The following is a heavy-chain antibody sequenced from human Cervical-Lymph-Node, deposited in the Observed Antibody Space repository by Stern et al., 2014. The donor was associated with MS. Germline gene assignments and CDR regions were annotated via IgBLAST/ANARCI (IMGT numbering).Heavy chain of an antibody. D-gene: IGHD3-3*01. CDR2: VYHIANT. Sequence: QVQLQESGPGLVEPSQTLSLTCTVSGDSISSGAYFWSWIRQHPGKGLEWIGHVYHIANTYYNPPLKSRIAISVDTSDNQFSLKLRSVTAADTAVYYCARVGALRSGPGGVYYHYAMDVWGQGTTVTVSS. V-gene: IGHV4-31*03. CDR3: ARVGALRSGPGGVYYHYAMDV. J-gene: IGHJ6*02. CDR1: GDSISSGAYF.